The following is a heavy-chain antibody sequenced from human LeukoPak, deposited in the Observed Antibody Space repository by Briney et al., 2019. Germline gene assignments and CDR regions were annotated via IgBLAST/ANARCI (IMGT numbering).Heavy chain of an antibody. CDR1: RFTFSGYT. CDR2: ISSSRSYI. Sequence: GGSLRLSCTASRFTFSGYTMNWVRQAPGKGLEWVSSISSSRSYIYYADSVRGRFTISRDNAKNSVYLQMNSLRAEDTAVYYCARDSAMTMDAFDIWGQGTMVTVSS. CDR3: ARDSAMTMDAFDI. J-gene: IGHJ3*02. D-gene: IGHD4/OR15-4a*01. V-gene: IGHV3-21*01.